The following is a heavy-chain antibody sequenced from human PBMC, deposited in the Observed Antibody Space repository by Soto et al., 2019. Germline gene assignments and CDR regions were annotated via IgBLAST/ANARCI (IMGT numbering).Heavy chain of an antibody. Sequence: SETLSLTCAVSGGSISSGGYSWSWIRQPPGKGLEWIGYIYHSGSTYYNPSLKSRVTISVDRSKNQFSLKLSSVTAADTAVYYCARIAGLYNWFDSWGQGTLGTVSS. CDR3: ARIAGLYNWFDS. CDR1: GGSISSGGYS. D-gene: IGHD6-13*01. CDR2: IYHSGST. J-gene: IGHJ5*01. V-gene: IGHV4-30-2*01.